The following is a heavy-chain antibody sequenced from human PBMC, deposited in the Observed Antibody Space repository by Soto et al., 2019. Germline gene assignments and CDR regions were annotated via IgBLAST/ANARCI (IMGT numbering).Heavy chain of an antibody. CDR2: IRSKAYGGTT. V-gene: IGHV3-49*04. Sequence: PRPETQASGFTLYDYAKSLDSQSTGKGLEWVGFIRSKAYGGTTEYAASVKGRFTISRDDSKSIAYLQMNSLKTEDTAVYYCTAGKLYPSLDFDYWGQGTLVNVSS. D-gene: IGHD2-8*01. CDR1: GFTLYDYA. CDR3: TAGKLYPSLDFDY. J-gene: IGHJ4*02.